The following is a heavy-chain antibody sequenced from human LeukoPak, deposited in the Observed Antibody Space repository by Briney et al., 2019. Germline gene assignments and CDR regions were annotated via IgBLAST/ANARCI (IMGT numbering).Heavy chain of an antibody. D-gene: IGHD6-6*01. V-gene: IGHV4-59*01. Sequence: SETLSLTCTVSGGSISSYYWSWIRQPLGKGLEWIGYIYYSGSTNYNPSLKSRVTISVDTSKNQFSLKLSSVTAADTAVYYCARVTYSSSSYFDYWGQGTLVTVSS. CDR2: IYYSGST. CDR1: GGSISSYY. CDR3: ARVTYSSSSYFDY. J-gene: IGHJ4*02.